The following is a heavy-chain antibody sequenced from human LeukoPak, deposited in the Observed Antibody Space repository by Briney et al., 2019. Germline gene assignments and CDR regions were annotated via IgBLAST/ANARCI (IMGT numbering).Heavy chain of an antibody. J-gene: IGHJ6*03. CDR3: ASPEETTVTSKDYYYMDV. V-gene: IGHV1-69*13. CDR1: GGTFSSYA. CDR2: IIPIFGTA. Sequence: GASVKVSCKASGGTFSSYAISWVRQAPGQGLEWMGGIIPIFGTANYAQKFQGRVTITADESTSTAYMELSSLRSEDTAVYYCASPEETTVTSKDYYYMDVWGKGTTVTISS. D-gene: IGHD4-17*01.